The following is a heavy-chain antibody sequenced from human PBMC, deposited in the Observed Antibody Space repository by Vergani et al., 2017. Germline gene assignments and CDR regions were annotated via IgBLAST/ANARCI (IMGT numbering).Heavy chain of an antibody. J-gene: IGHJ6*02. CDR2: IYSTGST. CDR3: ARVMYRDEASTGYRLEGMDI. CDR1: GGSISNYY. Sequence: QVQLQESGPGLVKPSETLSLTCTVSGGSISNYYWSWIRQPPGKGLEWIGYIYSTGSTNYNPSLNSRVTMSVDTSKNQFSLKLRSVTAADTAVYFCARVMYRDEASTGYRLEGMDIWGQGTTVTISS. V-gene: IGHV4-59*01. D-gene: IGHD3-9*01.